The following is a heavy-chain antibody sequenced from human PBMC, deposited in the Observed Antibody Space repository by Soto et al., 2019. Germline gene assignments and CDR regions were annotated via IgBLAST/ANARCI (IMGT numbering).Heavy chain of an antibody. CDR2: IYYSGST. D-gene: IGHD6-19*01. V-gene: IGHV4-59*01. Sequence: SETLSLTCTVSGGSISSYYWSWIRQPPGKGLEWIGYIYYSGSTNYNPSLKSRVTISVDTSKNQFSLKLSSVTAADTAVYYCASVGYSSGCSDYWGQGTLVTVSS. J-gene: IGHJ4*02. CDR1: GGSISSYY. CDR3: ASVGYSSGCSDY.